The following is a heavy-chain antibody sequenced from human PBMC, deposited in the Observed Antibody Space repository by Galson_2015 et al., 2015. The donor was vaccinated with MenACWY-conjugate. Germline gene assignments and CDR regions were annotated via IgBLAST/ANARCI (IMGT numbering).Heavy chain of an antibody. CDR2: ISSSSSTI. Sequence: SLRLSCAASGFTFSSYSMNWVRQAPGKGLEWVSYISSSSSTIYYADSVKGRFTISRDNAKNSLYLQMNSLRDEDTAVYYCARDTHYYDFWSGYPEGGDYYYGMDVWGQGTTVTVSS. CDR3: ARDTHYYDFWSGYPEGGDYYYGMDV. CDR1: GFTFSSYS. J-gene: IGHJ6*02. V-gene: IGHV3-48*02. D-gene: IGHD3-3*01.